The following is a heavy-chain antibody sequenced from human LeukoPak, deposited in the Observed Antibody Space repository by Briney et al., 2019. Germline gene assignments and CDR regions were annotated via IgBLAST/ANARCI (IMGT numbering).Heavy chain of an antibody. D-gene: IGHD3-3*01. Sequence: GGSLRPSCAASGFTFSNAWMSWVRQAPGKGLEWVGRIKSKTDGGTTDYAAPVKGRFTISRDDSKNTLYLQMNSLKTEDTAVYYCTTDHRITIFGVVSYFDYWGQGTLVTVSS. CDR2: IKSKTDGGTT. V-gene: IGHV3-15*01. CDR3: TTDHRITIFGVVSYFDY. CDR1: GFTFSNAW. J-gene: IGHJ4*02.